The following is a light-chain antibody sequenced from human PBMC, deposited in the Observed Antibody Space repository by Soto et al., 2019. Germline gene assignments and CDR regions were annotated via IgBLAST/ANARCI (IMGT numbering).Light chain of an antibody. V-gene: IGKV3-15*01. CDR1: QSVSSN. J-gene: IGKJ2*01. CDR3: QQYFNWPPVT. Sequence: DIVMTQSPATLSVSPGEGVTLSCRASQSVSSNLAWYQQKPGRAPRPLIFGASTRATGVPARFSGSGSGTEFTLTISSLQSEDFAVYYCQQYFNWPPVTFGQGTKLEIK. CDR2: GAS.